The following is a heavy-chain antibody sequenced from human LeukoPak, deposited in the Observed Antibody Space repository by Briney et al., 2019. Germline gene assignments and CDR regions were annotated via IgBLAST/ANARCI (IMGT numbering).Heavy chain of an antibody. CDR2: IINSGVAI. J-gene: IGHJ4*02. Sequence: GGSLRLSCAASGFSFSTFAMSWVRQAPGKGLDWVSSIINSGVAIYYADSVKGRFTISRDNSKNTLYLQMNSLRAEDTAVYYCARDGSGSYSSDYWGQGTLVTVSS. CDR3: ARDGSGSYSSDY. V-gene: IGHV3-23*01. CDR1: GFSFSTFA. D-gene: IGHD3-10*01.